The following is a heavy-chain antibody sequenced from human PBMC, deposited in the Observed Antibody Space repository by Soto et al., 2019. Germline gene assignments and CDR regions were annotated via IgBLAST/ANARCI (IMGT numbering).Heavy chain of an antibody. J-gene: IGHJ4*02. CDR2: IIPIFATV. D-gene: IGHD5-18*01. V-gene: IGHV1-69*01. CDR3: ARGGRGYSSAPRYYFDC. Sequence: QVQLVQSGSEVKKPGSSVKVSCKASGGSFSSNPISWVRQAPGQGLEWMAGIIPIFATVHYAQKFQGRVTITADESTSTAYMELTSLSSADTAVYFCARGGRGYSSAPRYYFDCWGQGTLVTVSS. CDR1: GGSFSSNP.